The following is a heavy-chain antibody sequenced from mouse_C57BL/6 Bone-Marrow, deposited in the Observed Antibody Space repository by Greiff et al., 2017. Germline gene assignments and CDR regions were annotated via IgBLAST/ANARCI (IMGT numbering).Heavy chain of an antibody. CDR1: GYAFSSYW. J-gene: IGHJ1*03. V-gene: IGHV1-80*01. Sequence: QVQLQQSGAELVKPGASVKISCKASGYAFSSYWMNWVKQRPGKGLEWIGQIYPGDGGTNYNGKFKGKATLTADTSSSTAYMQLSSLTSEDSAVYFCACITTLVGRWYFDVWGTGTTVTVSS. CDR3: ACITTLVGRWYFDV. D-gene: IGHD1-1*01. CDR2: IYPGDGGT.